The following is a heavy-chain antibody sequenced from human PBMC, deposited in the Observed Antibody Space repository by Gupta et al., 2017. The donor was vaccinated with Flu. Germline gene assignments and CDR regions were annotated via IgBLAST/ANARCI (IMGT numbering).Heavy chain of an antibody. D-gene: IGHD6-6*01. V-gene: IGHV3-23*01. CDR2: ITDDGKTT. CDR1: GFDFSSFG. J-gene: IGHJ4*02. CDR3: AKELAARRPLDY. Sequence: EVQLLESGGGLVHPGGSLRLSCAASGFDFSSFGMTWVRQVPGKGLEWVSAITDDGKTTFYPDSVKGRFIISKDIPRNTLYLQMNNLRAEDSAVYYCAKELAARRPLDYWGRGTLVAVSS.